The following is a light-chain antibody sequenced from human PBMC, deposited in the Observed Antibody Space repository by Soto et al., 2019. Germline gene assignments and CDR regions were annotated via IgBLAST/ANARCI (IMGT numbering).Light chain of an antibody. J-gene: IGLJ3*02. Sequence: QSALTQPPSVSGAPGQRVTISCTGNNSNLGAGYDVHWYQQLPGAAPKLVIFGNRNRPSGVPERFSGSKSGTSASLAITGLQADDEADYYCQAYDDSLTAFEFGGGTKVTVL. CDR3: QAYDDSLTAFE. CDR2: GNR. V-gene: IGLV1-40*01. CDR1: NSNLGAGYD.